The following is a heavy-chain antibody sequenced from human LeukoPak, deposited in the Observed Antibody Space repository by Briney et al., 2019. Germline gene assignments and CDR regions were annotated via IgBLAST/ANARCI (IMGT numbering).Heavy chain of an antibody. Sequence: PSETLSLTCTVSGGSISSSSYYWGWIRQPPGKGLEWIGSIYYSGSTYYNPSLKSRVTISVDTSKNQFSLKLSSVTAADTAVYYCARQTRITMIVVVIREPYYFDYWGQGTLVTVSS. J-gene: IGHJ4*02. CDR3: ARQTRITMIVVVIREPYYFDY. CDR2: IYYSGST. V-gene: IGHV4-39*01. CDR1: GGSISSSSYY. D-gene: IGHD3-22*01.